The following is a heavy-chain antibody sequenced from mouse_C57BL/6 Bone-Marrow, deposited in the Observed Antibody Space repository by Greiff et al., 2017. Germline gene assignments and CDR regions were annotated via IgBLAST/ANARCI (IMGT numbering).Heavy chain of an antibody. CDR2: IDPENGDT. CDR3: TLYYYGSSYVSFDY. V-gene: IGHV14-4*01. D-gene: IGHD1-1*01. J-gene: IGHJ2*01. Sequence: EVQLQQSGAELVRPGASVKLSCTASGFNIKDDYMHWVKQRPEQGLEGIGWIDPENGDTEYASKFQGKATITADTSSNTAYLQLSSLTSAYTAVYYCTLYYYGSSYVSFDYWGQGTTLTVSS. CDR1: GFNIKDDY.